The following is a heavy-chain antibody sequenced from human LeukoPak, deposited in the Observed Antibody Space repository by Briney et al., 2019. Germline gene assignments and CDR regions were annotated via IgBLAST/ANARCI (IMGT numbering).Heavy chain of an antibody. V-gene: IGHV1-69*04. CDR1: GGTFSSYA. CDR2: IIPILGIA. J-gene: IGHJ6*02. Sequence: SVEVSCKASGGTFSSYAISWVRQAPGQGLEWVGRIIPILGIANYAQKFQGRVTITADKSTSTAYMELSSLRSEDTAVYYCARGGGGDWMTYYYYGMDVWGQGTTVTVSS. D-gene: IGHD2-21*02. CDR3: ARGGGGDWMTYYYYGMDV.